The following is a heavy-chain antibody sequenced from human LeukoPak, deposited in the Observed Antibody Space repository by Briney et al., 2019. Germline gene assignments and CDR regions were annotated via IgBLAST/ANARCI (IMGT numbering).Heavy chain of an antibody. CDR1: GGSISSHY. J-gene: IGHJ5*02. V-gene: IGHV4-59*11. CDR2: IYYSGST. CDR3: ARVLYYDFWSGYYKYNWFDP. Sequence: SETLSLTCTVSGGSISSHYWSWIRQPPGKGLERIGYIYYSGSTNYNPSLKSRVTISVDTSKNQFSLKLSSVTAADTAVYYCARVLYYDFWSGYYKYNWFDPWGQGTLVTVSS. D-gene: IGHD3-3*01.